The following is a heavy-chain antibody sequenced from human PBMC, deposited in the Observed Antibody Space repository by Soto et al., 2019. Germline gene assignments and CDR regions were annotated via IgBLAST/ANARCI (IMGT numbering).Heavy chain of an antibody. CDR1: GGSISSYY. D-gene: IGHD1-1*01. Sequence: QVQLQESGPGLVKPSETLSLTCTVSGGSISSYYWSWIRQPPGKGLEWIGYIYYSGSTNYNPSLKSRVTISVDTSKNQFSLKLSSVTAADTAVYYCARENHGTGTNNWFDPWGQGTLVTVSS. CDR3: ARENHGTGTNNWFDP. V-gene: IGHV4-59*01. J-gene: IGHJ5*02. CDR2: IYYSGST.